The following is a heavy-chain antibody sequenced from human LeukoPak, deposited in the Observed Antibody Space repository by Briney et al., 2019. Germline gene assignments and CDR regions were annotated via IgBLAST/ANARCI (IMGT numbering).Heavy chain of an antibody. CDR2: INHSGST. V-gene: IGHV4-34*01. CDR3: ARGSVKYSY. J-gene: IGHJ4*02. D-gene: IGHD2-21*01. Sequence: PSETLSLTCAVYGGSFSGYYWSWIRQPPGKGLEWIGEINHSGSTNYNPSLKSRVTISVDTSKNQFSLKLSSVTAADTAVYYCARGSVKYSYWGQGTLVTVSS. CDR1: GGSFSGYY.